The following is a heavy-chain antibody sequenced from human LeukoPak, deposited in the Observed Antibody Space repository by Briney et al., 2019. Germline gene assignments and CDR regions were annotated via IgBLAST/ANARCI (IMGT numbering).Heavy chain of an antibody. J-gene: IGHJ5*02. D-gene: IGHD6-19*01. Sequence: AASVKVSCKASGYTFTNYGISWVRQAPGQGLEWMGWISAYNGNTNYAQKLQGRVTMTTDTSTSTAYRELRSLRSDDTAVYYCARDPKIAVAGEGWFDPWGQGTLVTVSS. V-gene: IGHV1-18*01. CDR1: GYTFTNYG. CDR3: ARDPKIAVAGEGWFDP. CDR2: ISAYNGNT.